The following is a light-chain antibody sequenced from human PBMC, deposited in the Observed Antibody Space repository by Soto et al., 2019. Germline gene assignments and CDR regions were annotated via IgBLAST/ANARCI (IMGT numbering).Light chain of an antibody. J-gene: IGLJ2*01. CDR3: GTWDSSLSAVV. Sequence: QSVLTQPPSVSAAPGQTVTISCSGSSSNIRNNYVSWYQQLPGTAPKLLIYDNSQRPSGIPDRFSGSKSGTSATLGITGLQTGDEADYYCGTWDSSLSAVVFGGGTKLTVL. CDR1: SSNIRNNY. V-gene: IGLV1-51*01. CDR2: DNS.